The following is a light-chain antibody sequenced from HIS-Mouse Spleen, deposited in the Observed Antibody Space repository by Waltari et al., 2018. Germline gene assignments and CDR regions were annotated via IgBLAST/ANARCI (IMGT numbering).Light chain of an antibody. CDR1: QSVSIY. CDR2: DAS. CDR3: QQRSNWPPLYT. J-gene: IGKJ2*01. Sequence: EIVLTQSPATLSLSPGERATLSCRASQSVSIYLSWYQQNPGQAPRLLIYDASNRATGIPARFSGSGSGTDFTLTISSLEPEDFAVYYCQQRSNWPPLYTFGQGTKLEIK. V-gene: IGKV3-11*01.